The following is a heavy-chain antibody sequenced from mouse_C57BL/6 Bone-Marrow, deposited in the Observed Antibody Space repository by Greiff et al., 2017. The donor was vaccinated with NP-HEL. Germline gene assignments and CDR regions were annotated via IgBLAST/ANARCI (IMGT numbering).Heavy chain of an antibody. D-gene: IGHD1-1*01. CDR1: GYTFTDYE. V-gene: IGHV1-15*01. J-gene: IGHJ4*01. CDR3: TRRGTYYGYAMDY. Sequence: QVQLQQSGAELVRPGASVTLSCKASGYTFTDYEMHWVKQTPVHGLEWIGAIDPETGGTAYNQKFKGKAILTADKSSSTAYMELRSLTSEDSAVYYCTRRGTYYGYAMDYWGQGTSVTVSS. CDR2: IDPETGGT.